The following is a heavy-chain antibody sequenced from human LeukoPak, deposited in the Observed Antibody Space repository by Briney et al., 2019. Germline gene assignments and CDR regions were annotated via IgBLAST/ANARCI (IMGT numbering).Heavy chain of an antibody. D-gene: IGHD6-13*01. CDR3: ARVAAADSFGMDV. V-gene: IGHV1-69*06. CDR1: GGTFSSYA. J-gene: IGHJ6*04. CDR2: IIPIFGTA. Sequence: SVRVSCKASGGTFSSYAISWVRQAPGQGLEGMGGIIPIFGTANYAQKFQGRVTITAHKSTSTAYMELSSLRSEDTAVYYCARVAAADSFGMDVWGKGTTVTVSS.